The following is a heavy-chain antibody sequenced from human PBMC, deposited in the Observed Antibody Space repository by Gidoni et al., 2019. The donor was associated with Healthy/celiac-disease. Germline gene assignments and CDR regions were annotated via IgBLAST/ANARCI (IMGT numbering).Heavy chain of an antibody. CDR1: GFTFSSYS. CDR3: ARDTALGGDY. Sequence: EVQLVESGGGLVKPGGSLRPSCAASGFTFSSYSMNWVRQAPGKGLEWVSSISSSSSYIYYADSVKGRFTISRDNAKNSLYLQMNSLRAEDTAVYYYARDTALGGDYWGQGTLVTVSS. V-gene: IGHV3-21*01. CDR2: ISSSSSYI. D-gene: IGHD3-10*01. J-gene: IGHJ4*02.